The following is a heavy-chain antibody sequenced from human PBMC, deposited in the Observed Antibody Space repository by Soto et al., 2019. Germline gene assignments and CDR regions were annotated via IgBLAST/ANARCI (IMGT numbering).Heavy chain of an antibody. Sequence: QVQLQESGPGLVKPSQTLSLTCTVSGGSISSGGYYWSWIRQHPGKGLEWIGYIYYSGSTYYNPSLKSRVTISVDTSKTQFSLKLSSVTAADTAVYYCAGADCSSTSCYAEAYCYYMDVWGKGTTVTVSS. V-gene: IGHV4-31*03. J-gene: IGHJ6*03. D-gene: IGHD2-2*01. CDR2: IYYSGST. CDR1: GGSISSGGYY. CDR3: AGADCSSTSCYAEAYCYYMDV.